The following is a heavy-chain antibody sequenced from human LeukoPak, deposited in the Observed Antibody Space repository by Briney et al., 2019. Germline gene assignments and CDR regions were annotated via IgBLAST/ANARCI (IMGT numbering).Heavy chain of an antibody. Sequence: ASVKVSCKASGYTFTSYDINWVRQATGQGLEWMGWMNPNSGNTGYAQKFQGRVTMTRNTSISTAYMELSRLRSDDTAVYYCARVNWNYESSKAFNPWGQGTLVTVSS. CDR1: GYTFTSYD. CDR3: ARVNWNYESSKAFNP. CDR2: MNPNSGNT. D-gene: IGHD1-7*01. V-gene: IGHV1-8*01. J-gene: IGHJ5*02.